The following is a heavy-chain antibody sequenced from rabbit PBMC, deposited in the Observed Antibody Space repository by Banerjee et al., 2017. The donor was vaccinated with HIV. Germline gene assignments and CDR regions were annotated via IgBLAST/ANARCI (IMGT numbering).Heavy chain of an antibody. D-gene: IGHD4-1*01. Sequence: QEQLVEYGGDLVQPEGSLTLTCKASGLDFSSSNWIYWVRQAPGKGLEWIAYIYARSAGSTYYASWAKGRFTISKASWTTVTLQMTSLTAADTASYFCARDLAGVIGWNFNFWGQGTLVTVS. J-gene: IGHJ4*01. CDR3: ARDLAGVIGWNFNF. CDR1: GLDFSSSNW. V-gene: IGHV1S45*01. CDR2: IYARSAGST.